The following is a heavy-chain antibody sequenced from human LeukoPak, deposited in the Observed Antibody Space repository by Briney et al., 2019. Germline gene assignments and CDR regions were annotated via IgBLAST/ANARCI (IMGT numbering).Heavy chain of an antibody. CDR1: GFTFRTYW. Sequence: GGSLRLSCAVSGFTFRTYWMHWVRQVPGEGLVWVSRINEDGSITNYADSVKGRFSISRDNAKNTLYLQMNSLRAEDTAVYYCARISYYGSGSYFDYFDYWGQVTLVTVSS. CDR2: INEDGSIT. J-gene: IGHJ4*02. CDR3: ARISYYGSGSYFDYFDY. V-gene: IGHV3-74*01. D-gene: IGHD3-10*01.